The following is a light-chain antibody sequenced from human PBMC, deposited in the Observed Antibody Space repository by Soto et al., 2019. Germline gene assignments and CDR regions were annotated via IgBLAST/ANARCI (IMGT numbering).Light chain of an antibody. Sequence: DIPMTQSPSTLSASVGDRVTITCRASQSIRTWLAWYQQKPGKAPKLLIYKASSLESGVPSRFSGSGSGTEFTLTISSLQPDDFATYYCQQYNSYWTFGLGTKVEIK. CDR2: KAS. CDR3: QQYNSYWT. V-gene: IGKV1-5*03. CDR1: QSIRTW. J-gene: IGKJ1*01.